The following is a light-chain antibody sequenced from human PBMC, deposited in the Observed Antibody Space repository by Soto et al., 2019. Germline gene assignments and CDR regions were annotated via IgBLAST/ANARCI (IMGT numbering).Light chain of an antibody. J-gene: IGKJ1*01. CDR1: QSFSSSY. CDR3: QQFGSSPPT. Sequence: EIVLTQSPGTLSLSPGESATLSCRASQSFSSSYLAWYQQKPGQAPRLLIYGASSRATGIPDRFSGSGSGTDFTLTISRLEPEDFAVYYCQQFGSSPPTFGQGTKVEIK. CDR2: GAS. V-gene: IGKV3-20*01.